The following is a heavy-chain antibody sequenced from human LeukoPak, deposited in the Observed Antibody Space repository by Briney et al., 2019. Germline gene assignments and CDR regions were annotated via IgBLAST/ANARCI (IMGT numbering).Heavy chain of an antibody. CDR3: SRFSPRDTAMDV. V-gene: IGHV3-7*05. J-gene: IGHJ6*02. Sequence: GGSLRLSCTASGFTFSSYWMNWVRQAPGKGLEWVANIKQDGSEKYYVDSVKGRFTISRDNAKKSLYLQMNSLKTEDTAVYYCSRFSPRDTAMDVWGQGTTVTVSS. CDR1: GFTFSSYW. D-gene: IGHD5-18*01. CDR2: IKQDGSEK.